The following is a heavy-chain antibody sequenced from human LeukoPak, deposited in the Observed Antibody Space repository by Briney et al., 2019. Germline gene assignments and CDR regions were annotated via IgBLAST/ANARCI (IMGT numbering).Heavy chain of an antibody. D-gene: IGHD1-20*01. Sequence: GGSLRLSCAASGFTFNNYIMNWVRQAPGKGLEWVSSISSSSSYIYYADSVKGRFTISRDNAKNSLYLQMNSLRAEDTAVYYCAREDNWNPFDYWGQGTLVTVSS. J-gene: IGHJ4*02. CDR1: GFTFNNYI. CDR3: AREDNWNPFDY. V-gene: IGHV3-21*01. CDR2: ISSSSSYI.